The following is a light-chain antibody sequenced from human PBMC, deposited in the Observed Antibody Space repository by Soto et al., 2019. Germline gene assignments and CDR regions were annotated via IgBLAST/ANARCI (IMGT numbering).Light chain of an antibody. CDR3: QQYVSSVT. Sequence: DIQMTQSPSALSASVGDRVTITCRASQTISNYLKWYQHKPGKAPKLLIYAASSLESGVPSRFSGSGTGTDFTLTISSLQREDFAVYYCQQYVSSVTFGQGTKVEIK. CDR1: QTISNY. V-gene: IGKV1-39*01. J-gene: IGKJ1*01. CDR2: AAS.